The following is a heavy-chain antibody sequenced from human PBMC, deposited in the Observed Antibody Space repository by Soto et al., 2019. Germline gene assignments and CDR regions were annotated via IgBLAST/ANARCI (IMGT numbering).Heavy chain of an antibody. CDR1: GGSFRSYA. CDR3: ARAPGVRNYYFDY. CDR2: IIPAFGTA. Sequence: GASVKVSCKASGGSFRSYAFNWVRQAPGQGLEWMGGIIPAFGTANYAQKFQGRVTITADVSTSTAYMELSSLRSEDTAVYYCARAPGVRNYYFDYWGQGTLVTVSS. D-gene: IGHD3-10*01. V-gene: IGHV1-69*13. J-gene: IGHJ4*02.